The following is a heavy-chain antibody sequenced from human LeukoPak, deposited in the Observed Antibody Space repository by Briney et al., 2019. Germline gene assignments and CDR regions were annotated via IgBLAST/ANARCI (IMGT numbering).Heavy chain of an antibody. J-gene: IGHJ4*02. Sequence: GGSLRLSCTASGFTVSSNYMNWVRQAPGKGLEWVSMIYSNGNTFYTDSVKGRFTISRDNSKNTLDLQMSSLRAEDTAVYYCARRGHGYGSPFDYWGQGTLVTVSS. CDR3: ARRGHGYGSPFDY. CDR2: IYSNGNT. V-gene: IGHV3-66*04. CDR1: GFTVSSNY. D-gene: IGHD5-18*01.